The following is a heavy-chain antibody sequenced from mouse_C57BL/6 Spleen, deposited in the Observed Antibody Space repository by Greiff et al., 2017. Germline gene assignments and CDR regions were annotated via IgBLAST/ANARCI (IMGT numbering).Heavy chain of an antibody. V-gene: IGHV1-5*01. Sequence: VQLQQSGTVLARPGASVKMSCKTSGYTFTSYWMHWVNQRPGQGLEWIGAIYPGNSDTSYNQKFKGKAKLTAVTSASTAYMELSSLTNEDSAVYYCTRDYGRSYGFAYWGQGTLVTVSA. CDR2: IYPGNSDT. CDR1: GYTFTSYW. D-gene: IGHD1-1*01. J-gene: IGHJ3*01. CDR3: TRDYGRSYGFAY.